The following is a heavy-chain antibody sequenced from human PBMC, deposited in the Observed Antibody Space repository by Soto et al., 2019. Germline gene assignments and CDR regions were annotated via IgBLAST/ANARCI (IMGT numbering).Heavy chain of an antibody. D-gene: IGHD4-17*01. Sequence: EVQLVESGGGLVQPGGSLRLSCTASGFTFSSYSMNWVRQAPGKGLEWISYISTTYSAISYADSVKGRFTISSDNAKNSLYLQMNSLRDEDTAVYYCARDRDYAFDYWGQGTLVTVSS. J-gene: IGHJ4*02. V-gene: IGHV3-48*02. CDR2: ISTTYSAI. CDR1: GFTFSSYS. CDR3: ARDRDYAFDY.